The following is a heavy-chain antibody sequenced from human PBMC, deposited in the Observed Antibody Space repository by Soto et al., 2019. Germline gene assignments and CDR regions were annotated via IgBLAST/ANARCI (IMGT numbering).Heavy chain of an antibody. CDR3: AKTSRSGRGFDF. V-gene: IGHV3-23*01. Sequence: ADPVKGRLTISRDNSKNALYLQLSSLRADDTAVYYCAKTSRSGRGFDFWGQGTLVTVSS. D-gene: IGHD3-10*01. J-gene: IGHJ4*02.